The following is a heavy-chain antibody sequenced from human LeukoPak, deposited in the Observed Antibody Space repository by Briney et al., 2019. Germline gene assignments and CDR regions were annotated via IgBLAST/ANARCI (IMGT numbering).Heavy chain of an antibody. CDR3: ARDFIAAAGHFDY. CDR1: GGSISSGGYY. CDR2: IYYSGST. V-gene: IGHV4-31*03. Sequence: SETLSLTCTVSGGSISSGGYYWSWIRQHPGKGLEWIGYIYYSGSTYYNPSLKSRVTISVDTSKNQFSLRLSPVTAADTAVYYCARDFIAAAGHFDYWGQGTLVTVSS. D-gene: IGHD6-13*01. J-gene: IGHJ4*02.